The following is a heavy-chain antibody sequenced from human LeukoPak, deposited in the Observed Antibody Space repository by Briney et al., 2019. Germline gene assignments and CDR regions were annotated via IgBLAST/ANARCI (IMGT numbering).Heavy chain of an antibody. CDR3: AKPRYCSGGSCYSRDYFDY. D-gene: IGHD2-15*01. Sequence: GGSLRLSCAASGFTFSSYEMNWVRQAPGKGLEWVSYISSSDNTIYYADSVKGRFTIPRDNAKNSLYLQMNSLRAEDTAVYYCAKPRYCSGGSCYSRDYFDYWGQGTLVTVSS. J-gene: IGHJ4*02. CDR1: GFTFSSYE. CDR2: ISSSDNTI. V-gene: IGHV3-48*03.